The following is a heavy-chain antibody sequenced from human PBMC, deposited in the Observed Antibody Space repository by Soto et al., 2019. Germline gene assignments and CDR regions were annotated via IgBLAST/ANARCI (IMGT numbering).Heavy chain of an antibody. D-gene: IGHD2-15*01. J-gene: IGHJ4*02. V-gene: IGHV4-30-4*01. CDR2: IYYSGST. CDR3: AREGYCSGGSCYPGE. CDR1: GGSISSGDYY. Sequence: QVQLQESGPGLVKPSQTLSLTCTVSGGSISSGDYYWSWIRQPPGKGLEWIGYIYYSGSTYYNPSLESRVTISVDTSKNQFSLKLSSVTAADTAVYYCAREGYCSGGSCYPGEWGQGPLVTVSS.